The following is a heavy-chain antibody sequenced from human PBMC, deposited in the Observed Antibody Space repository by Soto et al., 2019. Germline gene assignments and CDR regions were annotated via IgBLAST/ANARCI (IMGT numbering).Heavy chain of an antibody. D-gene: IGHD3-3*02. CDR2: INPDSGDT. Sequence: GASVKVSCKASGYTFTGQYMHWVRQAPGQGLEWMGWINPDSGDTKYAQKFQGRGTMTRDTSISTVYMGLSRLKSDDTAVYYCARDRGNMVAIFHHYYGMDVWGQGTTVTVSS. V-gene: IGHV1-2*02. CDR3: ARDRGNMVAIFHHYYGMDV. J-gene: IGHJ6*02. CDR1: GYTFTGQY.